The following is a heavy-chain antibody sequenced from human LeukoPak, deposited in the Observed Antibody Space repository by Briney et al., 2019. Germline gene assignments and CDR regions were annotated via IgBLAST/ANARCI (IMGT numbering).Heavy chain of an antibody. CDR2: VHLDGRT. D-gene: IGHD3-3*01. Sequence: SSETLSLTCDVSGGSVTSTNWWTWVRQPPGKGLEWIGEVHLDGRTNYNPSLKSRPIMSVDLPENHISLKLTSVTSADTAVYYCAREGGFYRPLDYSGQGALVTVSS. CDR1: GGSVTSTNW. V-gene: IGHV4-4*02. J-gene: IGHJ4*02. CDR3: AREGGFYRPLDY.